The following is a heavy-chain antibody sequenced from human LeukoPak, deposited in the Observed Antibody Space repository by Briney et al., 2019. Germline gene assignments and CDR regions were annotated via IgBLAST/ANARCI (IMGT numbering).Heavy chain of an antibody. CDR2: VYTSGST. V-gene: IGHV4-4*07. J-gene: IGHJ6*02. D-gene: IGHD6-6*01. Sequence: KPSETLSLTCTVSGGSISSYYWSWIRQPAGKGLEWIGRVYTSGSTNYNPSLKSRVTMSVDTSKNQFSLKLNSVTAADTAVYYCGRTGIGSSYYYGMDVWGQGTTVTVSS. CDR1: GGSISSYY. CDR3: GRTGIGSSYYYGMDV.